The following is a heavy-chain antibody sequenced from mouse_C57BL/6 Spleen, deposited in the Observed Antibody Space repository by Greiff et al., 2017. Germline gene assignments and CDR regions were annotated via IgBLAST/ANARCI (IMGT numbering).Heavy chain of an antibody. V-gene: IGHV1-82*01. CDR2: IYPGDGDT. CDR3: ARPTGRDYFDY. CDR1: GYAFSSSW. D-gene: IGHD3-3*01. J-gene: IGHJ2*01. Sequence: QVQLQQSGPELVKPGASVKISCKASGYAFSSSWMNWVKQRPGKGLEWIGRIYPGDGDTNYNGKFKGKATLTADKSSSTAYIQLSSLTSEDSAIYFCARPTGRDYFDYWGQGTTLTVSS.